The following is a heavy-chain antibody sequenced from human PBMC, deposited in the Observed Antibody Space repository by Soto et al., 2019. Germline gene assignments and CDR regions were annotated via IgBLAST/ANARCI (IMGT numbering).Heavy chain of an antibody. CDR2: IYDSEST. J-gene: IGHJ4*02. CDR3: ASAWSRGVFDH. D-gene: IGHD2-8*02. V-gene: IGHV4-59*01. CDR1: GDSISRYY. Sequence: ASETLSLTCTVSGDSISRYYWNVIRQPPGKGLEWIGYIYDSESTNYNPSLKSPVTIAVGTSKTQFSLNLNSVTAADPAVYFCASAWSRGVFDHWGQGIMVTVSS.